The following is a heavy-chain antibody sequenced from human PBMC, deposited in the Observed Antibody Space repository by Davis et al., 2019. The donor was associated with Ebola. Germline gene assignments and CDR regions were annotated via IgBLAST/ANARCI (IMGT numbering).Heavy chain of an antibody. CDR2: ISDHGGDT. CDR1: GFTFSNYA. V-gene: IGHV3-23*01. J-gene: IGHJ4*02. CDR3: ARDLPGKGATGDY. Sequence: PGGSLRLSCAASGFTFSNYAMRWVRQAPGKGLEWVSTISDHGGDTYYADSVKGRFTISRDNSKNTLYLQMIGLRAEDTAVYYCARDLPGKGATGDYWGQGTLVTVSA. D-gene: IGHD1-26*01.